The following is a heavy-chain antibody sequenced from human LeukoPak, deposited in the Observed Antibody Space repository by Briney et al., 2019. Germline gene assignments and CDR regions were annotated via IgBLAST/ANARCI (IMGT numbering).Heavy chain of an antibody. J-gene: IGHJ4*02. CDR1: GFTFSSYG. Sequence: GGSLRLSCAVSGFTFSSYGMHWVRQAPGKGLEWVAFIRYDGSNKFYADSVKGRFTISRDNSKNTLFLQMNSLRAEDTAVYYCARDHGHCSGGSCYSYFDYWGQGTLVTVSS. CDR2: IRYDGSNK. D-gene: IGHD2-15*01. CDR3: ARDHGHCSGGSCYSYFDY. V-gene: IGHV3-30*02.